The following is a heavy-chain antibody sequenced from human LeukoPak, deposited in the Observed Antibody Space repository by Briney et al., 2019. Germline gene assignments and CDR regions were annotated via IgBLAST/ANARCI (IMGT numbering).Heavy chain of an antibody. V-gene: IGHV4-34*01. CDR3: ARGRRLCSSTSCYTALDYYYYMDV. Sequence: KASETLSLTCAVYGGSFSGYYWSWIRQPPGKGLEWIGEINHSGSTNYNPSLKSRVTISVDTSKNQFSLKLSSVTAADTAVYYCARGRRLCSSTSCYTALDYYYYMDVGGKGTTVTVSS. J-gene: IGHJ6*03. CDR1: GGSFSGYY. CDR2: INHSGST. D-gene: IGHD2-2*02.